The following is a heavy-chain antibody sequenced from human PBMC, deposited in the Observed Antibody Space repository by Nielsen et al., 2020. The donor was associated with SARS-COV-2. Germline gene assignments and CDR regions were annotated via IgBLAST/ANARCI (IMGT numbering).Heavy chain of an antibody. CDR2: IEEDGSEK. D-gene: IGHD6-19*01. V-gene: IGHV3-7*01. CDR3: ARVSSMWLTYMDV. CDR1: GFMLRNYW. J-gene: IGHJ6*02. Sequence: GGSLRLSCVASGFMLRNYWMNWVRQAPGEGLEWVANIEEDGSEKFYVDSVKGRFTISRDNAKNSLYLQMNSLRAEDTAVYYCARVSSMWLTYMDVWGQGTTVTVSS.